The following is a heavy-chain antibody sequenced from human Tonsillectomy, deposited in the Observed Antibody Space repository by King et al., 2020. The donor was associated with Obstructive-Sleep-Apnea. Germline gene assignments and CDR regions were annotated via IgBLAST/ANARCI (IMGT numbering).Heavy chain of an antibody. Sequence: QLQESGPGLVKPSETLSLTCTVSGDSIRSYSWSWIRQPAGKGLEWIGRIYTSGTTNYNPSLKSRVSVSVDTSKNQLSLKLSSVTAADTAVYYCARESLWFGDLLDYFDFWGQGTLVTVSS. CDR1: GDSIRSYS. D-gene: IGHD3-10*01. CDR3: ARESLWFGDLLDYFDF. CDR2: IYTSGTT. J-gene: IGHJ4*02. V-gene: IGHV4-4*07.